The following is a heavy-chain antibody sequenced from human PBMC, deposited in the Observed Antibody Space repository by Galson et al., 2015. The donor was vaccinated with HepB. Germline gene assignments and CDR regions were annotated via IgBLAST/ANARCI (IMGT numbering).Heavy chain of an antibody. J-gene: IGHJ4*02. D-gene: IGHD7-27*01. Sequence: SLRLSCAASGFSVYSNYMNWVRQAPGKGLEWVSLIYSSSSSTNYVDSVRGRFTISRDTSKNTVYLQMSRLRADDTAIYYCAQLGTGYWGRGTLVTVSS. CDR3: AQLGTGY. CDR2: IYSSSSST. CDR1: GFSVYSNY. V-gene: IGHV3-53*01.